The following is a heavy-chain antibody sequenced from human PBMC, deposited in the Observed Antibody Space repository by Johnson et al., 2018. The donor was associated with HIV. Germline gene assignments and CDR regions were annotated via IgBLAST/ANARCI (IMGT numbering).Heavy chain of an antibody. V-gene: IGHV3-49*04. Sequence: VHLVESGGGLVQPGRSLRLSCTASGFTFGDYAMSWVRQAPGKGLEWVGFIRSKTYGGTTEYAASVQGRFTISRDNSKNTLYLQMNSLRAEDTAVYYCAATYYYDSSGSRYPFDIWGQGTMVTVSS. CDR3: AATYYYDSSGSRYPFDI. CDR2: IRSKTYGGTT. D-gene: IGHD3-22*01. J-gene: IGHJ3*02. CDR1: GFTFGDYA.